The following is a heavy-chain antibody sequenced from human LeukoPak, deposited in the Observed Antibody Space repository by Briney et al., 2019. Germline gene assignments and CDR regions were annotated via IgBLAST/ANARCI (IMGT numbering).Heavy chain of an antibody. CDR3: TTYHYDTSGYYYVTY. CDR1: GFTFGDYA. Sequence: GGSLRLFCTASGFTFGDYAMSWVRQAPGKGLEWVGFIRSKAYGGTADYAASLKGRFTISRDDSKNIAYLHLISLKTEDTAVYYCTTYHYDTSGYYYVTYWGQGTLVTVSS. D-gene: IGHD3-22*01. CDR2: IRSKAYGGTA. J-gene: IGHJ4*02. V-gene: IGHV3-49*04.